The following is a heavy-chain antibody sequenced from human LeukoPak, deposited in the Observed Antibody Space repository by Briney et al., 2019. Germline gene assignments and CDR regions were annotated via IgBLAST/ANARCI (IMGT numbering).Heavy chain of an antibody. CDR1: GFTVSSNY. CDR2: IYSGGST. Sequence: PGGSLRLSCAASGFTVSSNYMSWVRQAPGKGLEWVSVIYSGGSTYYADSVKGRFTISRDNSKNTLYLQMNSLRAEDTAVYYCASLGRGDYFDYWGQGTLVTVSS. CDR3: ASLGRGDYFDY. J-gene: IGHJ4*02. V-gene: IGHV3-53*01. D-gene: IGHD3-10*01.